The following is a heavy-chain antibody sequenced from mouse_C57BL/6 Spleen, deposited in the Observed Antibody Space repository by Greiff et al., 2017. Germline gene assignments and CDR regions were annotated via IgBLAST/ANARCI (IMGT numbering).Heavy chain of an antibody. V-gene: IGHV1-53*01. J-gene: IGHJ1*03. D-gene: IGHD2-4*01. CDR1: GYTFTSYW. CDR3: ARAGDYDDYWYFDV. Sequence: QVQLQQSGTELVKPGASVKLSCKASGYTFTSYWMHWVKQRPGQGLEWIGNINPSNGGTNYNEKFKSKATLTVDKSSSTAYMQLSSLTSEDSAVYDCARAGDYDDYWYFDVWGTGTTVTVSS. CDR2: INPSNGGT.